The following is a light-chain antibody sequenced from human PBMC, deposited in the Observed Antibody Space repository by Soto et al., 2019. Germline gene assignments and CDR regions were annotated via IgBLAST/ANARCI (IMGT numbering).Light chain of an antibody. V-gene: IGKV3-20*01. CDR3: QQYGSSSSLT. CDR2: GAS. CDR1: QSVSSSY. Sequence: EIVLTQSPGTLSLSPGERATLSCRASQSVSSSYLAWYQQKPGQAPRLLIYGASSRATGIPDRFSGSGSGRDFTLTISRLEPEESGVYYCQQYGSSSSLTFGGGTKVEIK. J-gene: IGKJ4*01.